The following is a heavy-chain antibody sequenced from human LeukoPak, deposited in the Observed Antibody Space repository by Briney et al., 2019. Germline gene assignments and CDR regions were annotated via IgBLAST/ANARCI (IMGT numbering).Heavy chain of an antibody. CDR3: ARTTVTTGGYYYYYGMDV. Sequence: SVKVSCKASGGTFSSYAISWVRQAPGQGLDWMGGIIPIFGTANYAQKFQGRVTITADESTSTAYMELSSLRSEDTAVYYCARTTVTTGGYYYYYGMDVWGQGTTVTVSS. V-gene: IGHV1-69*13. CDR1: GGTFSSYA. J-gene: IGHJ6*02. CDR2: IIPIFGTA. D-gene: IGHD4-17*01.